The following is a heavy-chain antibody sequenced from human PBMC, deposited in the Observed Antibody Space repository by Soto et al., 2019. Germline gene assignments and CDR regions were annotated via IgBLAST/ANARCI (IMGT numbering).Heavy chain of an antibody. J-gene: IGHJ4*02. D-gene: IGHD1-26*01. CDR1: GFTFSSYG. CDR3: CSGSYQGGSLDY. CDR2: IWYDGSNK. V-gene: IGHV3-33*01. Sequence: GGSLRLSCAASGFTFSSYGMHWVRQALGKGLEWVAVIWYDGSNKYYADSVKGRFTISRDNSKNTLYLQMNSLRAEDTAVYYCCSGSYQGGSLDYWGQGTLVTVSS.